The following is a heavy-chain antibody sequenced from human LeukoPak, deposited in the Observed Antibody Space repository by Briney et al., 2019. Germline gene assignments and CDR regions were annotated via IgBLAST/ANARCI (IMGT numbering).Heavy chain of an antibody. CDR3: ARGFCGGGACYSPGE. CDR2: INHSGST. J-gene: IGHJ4*02. Sequence: GSLRLSCAASGFTFNNAWMSWVRQPPGKGLEWIGEINHSGSTNYNPSLKSRVTISVDRSKNQFSLKLSSVTAADTAVYYCARGFCGGGACYSPGEWGQGTLVTVSS. V-gene: IGHV4-4*02. D-gene: IGHD2-15*01. CDR1: GFTFNNAW.